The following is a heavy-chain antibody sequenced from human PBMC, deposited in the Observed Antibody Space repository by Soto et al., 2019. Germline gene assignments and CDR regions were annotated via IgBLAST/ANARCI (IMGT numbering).Heavy chain of an antibody. D-gene: IGHD6-19*01. CDR3: AKDRWGQWLDSFFDF. CDR2: ISGNGATT. Sequence: GXSLKLSCAASGFTFSSYAISWFGKAPGKGLEWVSAISGNGATTYYADSVKGRFTISRDNSKNTLYLQMSSLRAEDTAVYYCAKDRWGQWLDSFFDFWGQGTQVTVSS. V-gene: IGHV3-23*01. CDR1: GFTFSSYA. J-gene: IGHJ4*02.